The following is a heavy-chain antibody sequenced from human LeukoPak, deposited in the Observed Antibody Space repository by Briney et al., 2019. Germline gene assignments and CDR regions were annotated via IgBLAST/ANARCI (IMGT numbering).Heavy chain of an antibody. Sequence: KPSETLSLTCTVSGGSISSSSYYWGWIRQPPGKGLEWIGSIYYSGSTYYNPSLKSRVTISVDTSKNQFSLKLSSVTAADTAVYYCARPNYSLAIDYWGQGTLVTVSS. CDR3: ARPNYSLAIDY. CDR1: GGSISSSSYY. J-gene: IGHJ4*02. CDR2: IYYSGST. D-gene: IGHD1-7*01. V-gene: IGHV4-39*01.